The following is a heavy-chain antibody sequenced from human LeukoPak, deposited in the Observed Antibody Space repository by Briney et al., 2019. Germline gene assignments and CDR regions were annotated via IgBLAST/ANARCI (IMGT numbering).Heavy chain of an antibody. V-gene: IGHV4-30-4*01. D-gene: IGHD6-13*01. CDR2: IYYSGST. Sequence: PSQTLSLTCTVSGCSISSGDYYWSWIRQPPGKGLEWIGYIYYSGSTYYNPSLKSRVTISVDTSKSQFSLKVSSVTAADTAVYYCARGAPTAAAVDYWGQGTLVTVSS. CDR3: ARGAPTAAAVDY. CDR1: GCSISSGDYY. J-gene: IGHJ4*02.